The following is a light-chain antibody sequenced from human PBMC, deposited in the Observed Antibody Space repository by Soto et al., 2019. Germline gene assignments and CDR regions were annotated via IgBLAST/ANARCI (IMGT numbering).Light chain of an antibody. V-gene: IGKV4-1*01. J-gene: IGKJ2*01. CDR3: QQYYSTPRT. Sequence: DIVMTQSPDSLAVSLGERATINCKSSQSVIHTSNNKSYLAWYQQKAGQPPELLLYWASARDSGVPDRFSGSGSGTDFTLTISSLQAGDVAVYYCQQYYSTPRTFGQGTKVEIK. CDR1: QSVIHTSNNKSY. CDR2: WAS.